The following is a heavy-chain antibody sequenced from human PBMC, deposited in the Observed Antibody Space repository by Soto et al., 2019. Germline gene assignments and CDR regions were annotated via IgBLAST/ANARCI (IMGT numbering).Heavy chain of an antibody. CDR2: IDGTSRYI. J-gene: IGHJ4*02. Sequence: DVQLVESGGGLVRPGGSLRLSCAASGFSFSTSIMNWVRQAPGKGLEWVSTIDGTSRYIYYAESVRGRFTISRDNAETSLCLQMNSLRAEDTAMYYCANGHCTSTSCYLRDHWGQGTLVTVSS. D-gene: IGHD2-2*03. V-gene: IGHV3-21*01. CDR3: ANGHCTSTSCYLRDH. CDR1: GFSFSTSI.